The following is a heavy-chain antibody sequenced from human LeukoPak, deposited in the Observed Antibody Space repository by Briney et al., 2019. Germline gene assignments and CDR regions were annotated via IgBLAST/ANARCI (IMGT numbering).Heavy chain of an antibody. Sequence: SQTLSLTCAISGDSVSSNSAAWNWIRQSPSRGLEWLGRTYYRSKWYKEYALSVKSRITINPDTSENQFSLQLNSVTPEDTAVYYCTSLTGDTDYWGQGTLVTVSS. CDR3: TSLTGDTDY. D-gene: IGHD7-27*01. V-gene: IGHV6-1*01. CDR2: TYYRSKWYK. J-gene: IGHJ4*02. CDR1: GDSVSSNSAA.